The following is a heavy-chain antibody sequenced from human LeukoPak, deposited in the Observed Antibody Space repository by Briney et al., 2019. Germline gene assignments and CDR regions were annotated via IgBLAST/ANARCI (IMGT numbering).Heavy chain of an antibody. CDR2: IYHNGTT. CDR3: ARRDPGETPMGNWFDP. CDR1: GYSISDAYF. V-gene: IGHV4-38-2*01. Sequence: PSETLSLTCAVSGYSISDAYFWGWIRPPPGKGLEWIGSIYHNGTTYYNPSLRSRVTISFDTSKNQFYLKLSSVTAADTAVYYCARRDPGETPMGNWFDPWGQGTLVTVSS. J-gene: IGHJ5*02. D-gene: IGHD5-18*01.